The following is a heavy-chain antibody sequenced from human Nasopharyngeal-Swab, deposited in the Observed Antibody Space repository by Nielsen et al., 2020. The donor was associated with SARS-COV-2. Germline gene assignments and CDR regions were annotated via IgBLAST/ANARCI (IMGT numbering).Heavy chain of an antibody. CDR2: ISDDNTI. V-gene: IGHV3-48*02. Sequence: GESLKIPCEASGFIFNTYGMNWVRQAPGKGLEWISYISDDNTIFYADSVKGRFTISRDNAKNSLDLQMNSLRDEDTAVYYCARDLELLTNYYALDYWGQGTLVTVSS. D-gene: IGHD3-9*01. J-gene: IGHJ4*02. CDR1: GFIFNTYG. CDR3: ARDLELLTNYYALDY.